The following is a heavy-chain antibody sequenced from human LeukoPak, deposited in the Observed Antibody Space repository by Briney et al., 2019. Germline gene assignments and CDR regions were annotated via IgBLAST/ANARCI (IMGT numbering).Heavy chain of an antibody. CDR2: IYYRGST. Sequence: PSETLSLTCTVSGGSISIYYWSWIRQPPGKGLEWIGYIYYRGSTNYNPSLKSRVTISVDTSKNQFSLKLSSVAAADTAVYYCEGVYCSGGSCYQDYWGQGTLVTVSS. CDR3: EGVYCSGGSCYQDY. J-gene: IGHJ4*02. D-gene: IGHD2-15*01. CDR1: GGSISIYY. V-gene: IGHV4-59*08.